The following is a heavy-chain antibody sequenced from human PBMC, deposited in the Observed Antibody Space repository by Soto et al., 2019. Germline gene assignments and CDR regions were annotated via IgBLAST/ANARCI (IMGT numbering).Heavy chain of an antibody. CDR2: INHSGST. D-gene: IGHD4-17*01. Sequence: TSETLSLTCAVYGGSFSGYYWSWIRQPPGKGLEWIGEINHSGSTNYNPSLKSRVTISVDTSKNQFSLKLSSVTAADTAVYYCATDTTVTLWAFRYYYGMDVWGQGTTVTVSS. J-gene: IGHJ6*02. CDR1: GGSFSGYY. V-gene: IGHV4-34*01. CDR3: ATDTTVTLWAFRYYYGMDV.